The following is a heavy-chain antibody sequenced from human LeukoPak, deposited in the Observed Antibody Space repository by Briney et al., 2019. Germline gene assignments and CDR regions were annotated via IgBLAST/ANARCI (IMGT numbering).Heavy chain of an antibody. Sequence: GGTLRLSCAASGFTFSTYGMSWVRQAPGKGLEWVSGISGSGGSTYYADSVKGRFTTSRDNAKKSLYLQMNSLRAEDTAVYYCARVGGITLALAPSPFPDYNYYYMDVWGKGTTVTVSS. CDR2: ISGSGGST. D-gene: IGHD3-10*01. J-gene: IGHJ6*03. CDR3: ARVGGITLALAPSPFPDYNYYYMDV. V-gene: IGHV3-23*01. CDR1: GFTFSTYG.